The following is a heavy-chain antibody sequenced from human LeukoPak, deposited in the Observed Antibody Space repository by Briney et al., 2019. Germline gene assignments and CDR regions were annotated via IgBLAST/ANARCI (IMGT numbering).Heavy chain of an antibody. CDR3: ARDALSDFYGSGSTTNWIDP. CDR1: GFTFTNYA. D-gene: IGHD3-10*01. V-gene: IGHV3-30-3*01. Sequence: PGGSLRLSCAASGFTFTNYAIHWVRQAPGKGLEWVAVIPYDGSYKFYADSVKGRFTISRDNSKNTLYLQMNSLRAEDTAVYYCARDALSDFYGSGSTTNWIDPWGQGTLVTVSS. J-gene: IGHJ5*02. CDR2: IPYDGSYK.